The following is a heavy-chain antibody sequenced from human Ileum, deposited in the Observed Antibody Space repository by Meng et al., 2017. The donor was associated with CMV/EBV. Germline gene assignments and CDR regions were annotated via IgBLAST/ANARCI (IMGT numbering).Heavy chain of an antibody. V-gene: IGHV1-18*01. CDR1: YAFSNYG. CDR2: INANNAYT. D-gene: IGHD1-26*01. J-gene: IGHJ4*02. CDR3: VIDSRSSHSGSYFYFDS. Sequence: YAFSNYGISWVRQAPGQGLEWMGWINANNAYTDYIADLPGRVTMTTDTSTSTAYMELRRLRSDDTAVYYCVIDSRSSHSGSYFYFDSWGQGTLVTVSS.